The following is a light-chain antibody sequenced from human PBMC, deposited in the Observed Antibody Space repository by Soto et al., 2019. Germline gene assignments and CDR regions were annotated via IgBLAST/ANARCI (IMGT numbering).Light chain of an antibody. V-gene: IGLV2-8*01. J-gene: IGLJ1*01. Sequence: QSALTQPPSASGSPGQSVTTSCTGTSSDVGGFNLVSWYQHHPGKAPKLMIYEVTKRPSGVPDRFSGSKSGNTASLTVSGPQTEDEADYYCSSYAGSIYVFGTGTQLTVL. CDR3: SSYAGSIYV. CDR1: SSDVGGFNL. CDR2: EVT.